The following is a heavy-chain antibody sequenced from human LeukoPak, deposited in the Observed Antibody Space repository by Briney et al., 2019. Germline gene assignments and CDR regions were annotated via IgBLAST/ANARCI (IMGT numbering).Heavy chain of an antibody. CDR3: ARGMWSYYDSSGYLPDY. V-gene: IGHV3-20*04. D-gene: IGHD3-22*01. Sequence: GGSLRLSCAASGFTFDDYGMSWVRQAPGKGLEWVSGINWNGGSTGYADSVKGRFTISRDNAKNSLYLQMNSLRAEDTAVYYCARGMWSYYDSSGYLPDYWGQGTLVTVSS. J-gene: IGHJ4*02. CDR2: INWNGGST. CDR1: GFTFDDYG.